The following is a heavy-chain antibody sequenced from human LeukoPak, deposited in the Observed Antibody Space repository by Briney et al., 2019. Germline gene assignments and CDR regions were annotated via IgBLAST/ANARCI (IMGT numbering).Heavy chain of an antibody. CDR2: ISSSGSTI. J-gene: IGHJ4*02. D-gene: IGHD5-12*01. Sequence: GGSLRLSCAASGFTFSSYEMNWVRQAPGKGLEWVSYISSSGSTIYYADSVKGRFTISRDNAKNSLYLQMNSLRAEDTALYYCARAPYSGYDSYYFDYWGQGTLVTVSS. CDR1: GFTFSSYE. V-gene: IGHV3-48*03. CDR3: ARAPYSGYDSYYFDY.